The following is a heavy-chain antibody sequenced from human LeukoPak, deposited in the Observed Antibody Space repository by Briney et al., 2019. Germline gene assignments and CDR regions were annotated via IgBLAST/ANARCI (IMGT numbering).Heavy chain of an antibody. CDR1: GVSIITSTYY. CDR3: AMQGGWGGSASLIEY. CDR2: MFYRGST. J-gene: IGHJ4*02. D-gene: IGHD3-16*01. V-gene: IGHV4-39*01. Sequence: PSETLSLTCTVSGVSIITSTYYWAWIRQPPGKGLEWIGSMFYRGSTYYNPSLKSRVTISVDTSKNQFSLKLSSVTASDTAIFYCAMQGGWGGSASLIEYWGQGTLVTVSS.